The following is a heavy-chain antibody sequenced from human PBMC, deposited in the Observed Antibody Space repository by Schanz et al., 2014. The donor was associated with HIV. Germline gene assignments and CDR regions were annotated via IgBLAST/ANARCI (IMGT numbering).Heavy chain of an antibody. CDR3: AKPEYDSSGNSQSHFDY. V-gene: IGHV3-23*01. CDR2: ISKSGGRT. CDR1: GFTFSNFA. D-gene: IGHD3-22*01. J-gene: IGHJ4*02. Sequence: EVQMLESGGGSVQPGGSLRLSCAASGFTFSNFAMSWVRQAPGKGLEWVSSISKSGGRTYYADSVNGRFTISRDNSKNTLYLQMTTLRTEDTAVYYCAKPEYDSSGNSQSHFDYWGQGTLVTVSS.